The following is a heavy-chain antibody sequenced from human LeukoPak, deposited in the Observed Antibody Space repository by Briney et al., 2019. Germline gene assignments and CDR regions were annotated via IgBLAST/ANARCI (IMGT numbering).Heavy chain of an antibody. Sequence: GGSLRLSCAASRFTFSIFGMHWVRQAPGKGLEWIAVISSDGTNKYYADSVRGRFTISRDNSKDTLYLQMSSLRIEDTAIYYCRAATRYLDYYYDYWGQGTLVTVSP. J-gene: IGHJ4*02. CDR2: ISSDGTNK. CDR1: RFTFSIFG. D-gene: IGHD3-22*01. V-gene: IGHV3-30*03. CDR3: RAATRYLDYYYDY.